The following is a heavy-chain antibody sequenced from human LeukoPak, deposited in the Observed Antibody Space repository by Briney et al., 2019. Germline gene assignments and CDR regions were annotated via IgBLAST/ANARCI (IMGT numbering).Heavy chain of an antibody. V-gene: IGHV7-4-1*02. CDR1: GYTFTNYA. CDR2: INTNTGNP. D-gene: IGHD6-19*01. CDR3: AREGIAVASDY. J-gene: IGHJ4*02. Sequence: ASVKVSCKASGYTFTNYAVNWVRQAPGQGLEWMGWINTNTGNPTYAQGFTGRFVFSLDTSVSTAYLQISSLKAEDTAVYYCAREGIAVASDYWGQGTLVTVSS.